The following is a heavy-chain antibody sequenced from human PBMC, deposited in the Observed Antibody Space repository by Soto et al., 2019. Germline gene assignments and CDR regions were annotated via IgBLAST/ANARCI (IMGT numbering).Heavy chain of an antibody. Sequence: ASVKVSCKASGYTFTSYGISWVRQAPGQGLEWMGWISAYNGNTNYAQKLQGRVTMTTDTSTSTAYMELRSLRSDDTAVYYCAREVTYYYDSSGYSPQYYFGYWGQGTLVTVSS. CDR1: GYTFTSYG. D-gene: IGHD3-22*01. J-gene: IGHJ4*02. V-gene: IGHV1-18*01. CDR2: ISAYNGNT. CDR3: AREVTYYYDSSGYSPQYYFGY.